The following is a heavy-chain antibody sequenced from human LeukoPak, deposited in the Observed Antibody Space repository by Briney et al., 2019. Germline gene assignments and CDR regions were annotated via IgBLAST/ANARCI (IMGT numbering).Heavy chain of an antibody. D-gene: IGHD3-9*01. CDR3: AKVAQNYDIFPGYHHSGGMDA. V-gene: IGHV3-23*01. CDR2: ISGSGGST. CDR1: AFTFRSYA. J-gene: IGHJ6*02. Sequence: GRSLRLSYAPSAFTFRSYAMSWVRQAPGEWLESVSAISGSGGSTYYADSVKGRFTISRDNSKNTLYLQMSSPRAQDTAVYYCAKVAQNYDIFPGYHHSGGMDAWGQGATVTVSS.